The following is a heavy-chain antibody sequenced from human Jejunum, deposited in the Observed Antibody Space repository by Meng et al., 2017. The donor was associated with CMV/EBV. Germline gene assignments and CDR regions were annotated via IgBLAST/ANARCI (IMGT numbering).Heavy chain of an antibody. V-gene: IGHV3-7*01. J-gene: IGHJ3*01. CDR3: AAYIKDAFDL. D-gene: IGHD2-21*01. CDR2: IRYDGGER. CDR1: GFNFKDYW. Sequence: SCAASGFNFKDYWMDWVRQAPGRGLEWVANIRYDGGERYYVNSVEGRFFIYRDNARNTLYLQMNSLRAEDTAVYYCAAYIKDAFDLWGQGTMVTVSS.